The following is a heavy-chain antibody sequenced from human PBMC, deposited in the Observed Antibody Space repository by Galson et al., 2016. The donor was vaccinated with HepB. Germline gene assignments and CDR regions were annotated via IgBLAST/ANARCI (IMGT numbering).Heavy chain of an antibody. Sequence: SLRLSCAASGFTFNSYTFSSYTMHWVRQAPGKGLEWVSSITSGSTYIHYADSVKGRFTISRDNAKDSLYLQMNSLRAEDTAVYYCATLHGHWGQGALVTVSS. CDR3: ATLHGH. D-gene: IGHD4-11*01. J-gene: IGHJ4*02. V-gene: IGHV3-21*01. CDR1: GFTFNSYTFSSYT. CDR2: ITSGSTYI.